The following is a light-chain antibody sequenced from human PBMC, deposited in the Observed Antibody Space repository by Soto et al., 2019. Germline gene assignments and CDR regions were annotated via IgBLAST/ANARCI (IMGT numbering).Light chain of an antibody. Sequence: QSALTQPASVSGSPGQSITISCTGTSSDIGAHDYVSWYRQHPGKAPKLLIYEVTNRPSGVSPRFSGSKSANTASLTITGLQAEDEADYYCQSYDNSLSGSGVFGGGTQLTVL. J-gene: IGLJ3*02. V-gene: IGLV2-14*01. CDR1: SSDIGAHDY. CDR3: QSYDNSLSGSGV. CDR2: EVT.